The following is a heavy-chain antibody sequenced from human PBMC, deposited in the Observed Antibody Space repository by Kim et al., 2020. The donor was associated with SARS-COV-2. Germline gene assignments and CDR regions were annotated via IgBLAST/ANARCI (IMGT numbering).Heavy chain of an antibody. V-gene: IGHV3-13*01. CDR1: GFTFSNYD. D-gene: IGHD3-16*01. J-gene: IGHJ6*03. CDR3: ARGALCSFGGYCYYYMDL. Sequence: GGSLRLSCAASGFTFSNYDMHWVRQTPGGDLQWVAAIGTLADTYYPDSVKGRFTISRENAKNSLDLQMNSLRDGDTAVYYCARGALCSFGGYCYYYMDLWGKGTAVTVSS. CDR2: IGTLADT.